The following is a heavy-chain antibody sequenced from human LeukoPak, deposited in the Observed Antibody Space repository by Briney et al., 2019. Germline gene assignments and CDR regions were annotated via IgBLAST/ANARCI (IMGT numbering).Heavy chain of an antibody. V-gene: IGHV3-23*01. CDR3: AKFSAAPGIAVAGPFDP. CDR2: ISGSGGST. Sequence: GGSLRLSCAASGFTFSSYAMSWVRQAPGKGLEWVSAISGSGGSTYYADSVKGRFTISRDNSKNTLYLQMNSLRAEDTAVYYCAKFSAAPGIAVAGPFDPWGQGTLVTVSS. J-gene: IGHJ5*02. CDR1: GFTFSSYA. D-gene: IGHD6-19*01.